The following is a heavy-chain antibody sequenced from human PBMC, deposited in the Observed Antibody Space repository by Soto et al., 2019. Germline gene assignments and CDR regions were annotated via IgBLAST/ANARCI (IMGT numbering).Heavy chain of an antibody. V-gene: IGHV4-39*01. Sequence: SETLSLTCTVSGGSISSSSYYWGWIRQPPGKGLEWIGSIYYSGSTYYNPSLKSRVTISVDTSKNQFSLRLSSVTAADTAVYYCARHGEDFWSGYYPSWFDPWGQGTLVTVSS. J-gene: IGHJ5*02. CDR2: IYYSGST. D-gene: IGHD3-3*01. CDR3: ARHGEDFWSGYYPSWFDP. CDR1: GGSISSSSYY.